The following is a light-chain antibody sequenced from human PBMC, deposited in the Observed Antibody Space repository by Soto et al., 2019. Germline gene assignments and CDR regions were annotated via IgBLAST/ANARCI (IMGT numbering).Light chain of an antibody. V-gene: IGKV3-15*01. CDR3: QQYSNWRT. Sequence: EIVMTQSAATLPVSPGERATLSCRASRSVGSNLAWYQQKPGQAPRLLIYGASTRATGIPARFSGSVSGTEFTLTISSLQSEDFAVYYCQQYSNWRTFGQGTKVDIK. CDR2: GAS. J-gene: IGKJ1*01. CDR1: RSVGSN.